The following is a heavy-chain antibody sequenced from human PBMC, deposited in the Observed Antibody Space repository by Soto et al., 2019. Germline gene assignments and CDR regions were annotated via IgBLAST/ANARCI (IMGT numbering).Heavy chain of an antibody. J-gene: IGHJ4*02. CDR1: GGSFNSYN. Sequence: QVQLVQSGAEVKKPGSSVKVSCKTSGGSFNSYNINWVRQAPGQGLEWMGRIIPILDMANYAQKFQGRVTITADRSTSTAYMELSSLRSDDTAVYYCARVPWKGLTHPFEYWGQGTLVTVSS. V-gene: IGHV1-69*02. CDR2: IIPILDMA. CDR3: ARVPWKGLTHPFEY. D-gene: IGHD1-1*01.